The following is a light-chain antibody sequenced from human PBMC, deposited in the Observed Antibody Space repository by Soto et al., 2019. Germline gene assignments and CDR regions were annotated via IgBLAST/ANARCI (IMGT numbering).Light chain of an antibody. CDR3: QQWRT. V-gene: IGKV3-20*01. CDR1: QSVSSSY. Sequence: EIVLTQSPGTLSLSPGERATLSCRASQSVSSSYLAWYQQKPGQAPRLLIYGASSRATGIPDRFSGSGSGTDFTLTISRLEPEDFAVYYCQQWRTFGGGTKVEIK. CDR2: GAS. J-gene: IGKJ4*01.